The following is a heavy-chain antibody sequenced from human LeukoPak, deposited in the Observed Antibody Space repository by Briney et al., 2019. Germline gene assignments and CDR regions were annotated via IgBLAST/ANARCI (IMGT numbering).Heavy chain of an antibody. V-gene: IGHV1-69*01. CDR3: ARGKSGYDYPSFDY. CDR1: GGTFSSYA. J-gene: IGHJ4*02. CDR2: IIPIFGTA. Sequence: SVKVSCKASGGTFSSYAISWVRQAPGQGLEWMGGIIPIFGTANYAQKFQGRVTITADESTSTAYMELRSLRSEDTAVYYCARGKSGYDYPSFDYWGQGTLVTVSS. D-gene: IGHD5-12*01.